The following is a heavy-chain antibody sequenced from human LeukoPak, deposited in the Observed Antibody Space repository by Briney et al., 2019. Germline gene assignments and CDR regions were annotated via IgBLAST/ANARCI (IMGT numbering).Heavy chain of an antibody. CDR2: ISGSGGST. J-gene: IGHJ4*02. D-gene: IGHD1-26*01. CDR3: ARDPSGSYVIDY. V-gene: IGHV3-23*01. Sequence: GGSLRLSCAASGFTFSSNAMSWVRQAPGKGLEWVPGISGSGGSTYYADSVKGRFTISRDNAKNSLYLQMNSLRAEDTAVYYCARDPSGSYVIDYWGQGTLVTVSS. CDR1: GFTFSSNA.